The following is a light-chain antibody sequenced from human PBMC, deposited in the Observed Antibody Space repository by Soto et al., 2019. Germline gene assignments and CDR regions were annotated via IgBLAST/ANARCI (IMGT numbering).Light chain of an antibody. CDR2: AAS. J-gene: IGKJ1*01. CDR1: QDISNY. Sequence: DIQMTQSPSSLSASVGDRVTITCRASQDISNYLAWYQQKPGKVPKLLIYAASTWHSGVPSRFRGSGSGTDFTLTISSLQPEDVANYYCQKYNNALWTFGQGTKVEIK. V-gene: IGKV1-27*01. CDR3: QKYNNALWT.